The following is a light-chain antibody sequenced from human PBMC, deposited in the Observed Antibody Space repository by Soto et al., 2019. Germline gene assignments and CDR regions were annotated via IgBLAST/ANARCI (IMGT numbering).Light chain of an antibody. CDR3: TSYTSIGSYV. V-gene: IGLV2-14*01. CDR2: DVS. CDR1: SSDVGGYNY. J-gene: IGLJ1*01. Sequence: QSALTQPASVSGSPGQSITISCTGSSSDVGGYNYVSWYQQYPGKAPKVMIYDVSDRPSGVSNRFSGYKSGNTASLTISGLQAEDEADYYCTSYTSIGSYVFGTGTKLTVL.